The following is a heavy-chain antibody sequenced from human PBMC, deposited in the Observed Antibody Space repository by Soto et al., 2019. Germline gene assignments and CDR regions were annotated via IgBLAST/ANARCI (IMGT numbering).Heavy chain of an antibody. J-gene: IGHJ6*02. CDR3: ARDPHFYYSGMDL. D-gene: IGHD3-3*02. V-gene: IGHV3-48*02. CDR2: IGRTGTDI. Sequence: GGSLRLSCAASGFTFSSYSMNWVRQAPGKGLEWIAHIGRTGTDIYFADSVRGRFTISRDNVKNSLYLQMNSLRDDDTAVYFCARDPHFYYSGMDLWGQGTTVTVSS. CDR1: GFTFSSYS.